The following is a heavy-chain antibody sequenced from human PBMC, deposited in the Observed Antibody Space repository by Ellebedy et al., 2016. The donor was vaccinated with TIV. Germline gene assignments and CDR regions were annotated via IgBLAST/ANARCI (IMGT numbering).Heavy chain of an antibody. CDR2: ISYDANNK. CDR3: AKGSGNNGYDGGFDY. D-gene: IGHD5-12*01. Sequence: PGGSLRLSCAASGFTFSSYDMHWVRQAPGKGLEWVALISYDANNKYYADSVKGRFTISRDNSKNTLYLQMNSLRAEDTAVYYCAKGSGNNGYDGGFDYWGQGTLVTVSS. CDR1: GFTFSSYD. J-gene: IGHJ4*02. V-gene: IGHV3-30*18.